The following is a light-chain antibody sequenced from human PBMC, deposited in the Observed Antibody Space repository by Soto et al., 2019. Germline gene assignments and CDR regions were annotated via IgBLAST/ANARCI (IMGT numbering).Light chain of an antibody. CDR1: QSIGYW. CDR2: DAS. J-gene: IGKJ1*01. CDR3: QQYNSYPWT. V-gene: IGKV1-5*01. Sequence: DISMTQSPSILSASVEDRVTITCRASQSIGYWWAWYQQKPGKAPNLLIYDASSLESGVPSRFSGSGSGTEFTLTISSLQPDDFATYYCQQYNSYPWTFGQGTKVDIK.